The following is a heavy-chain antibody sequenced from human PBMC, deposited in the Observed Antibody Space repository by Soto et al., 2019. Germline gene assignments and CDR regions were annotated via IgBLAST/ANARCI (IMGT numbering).Heavy chain of an antibody. CDR2: VYYSWGS. CDR3: ARQGFGPLQGLVDV. Sequence: SETLSLTCTVSGGSISGGTDYWNWIRQSPGKGLEWIGCVYYSWGSSYNPSLQSRVAISLDTSKSQFSLKVTSVTATDTAVYYWARQGFGPLQGLVDVGGQGPTVPV. D-gene: IGHD3-10*01. CDR1: GGSISGGTDY. V-gene: IGHV4-61*01. J-gene: IGHJ6*02.